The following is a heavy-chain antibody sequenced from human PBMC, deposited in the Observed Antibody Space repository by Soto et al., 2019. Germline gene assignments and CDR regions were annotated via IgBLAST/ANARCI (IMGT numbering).Heavy chain of an antibody. CDR1: GDSVSSNSAA. Sequence: KQSQTLSLTCAISGDSVSSNSAAWNWIRQSPSRGLEWLGRTYYRSKWYNDYAVSVKSQITINPDTSKNQFSLQLNSVTPEDTAVYYCARDGAAPRRGVSYYYDMDVWGKGTTVTVSS. CDR2: TYYRSKWYN. D-gene: IGHD6-6*01. J-gene: IGHJ6*03. CDR3: ARDGAAPRRGVSYYYDMDV. V-gene: IGHV6-1*01.